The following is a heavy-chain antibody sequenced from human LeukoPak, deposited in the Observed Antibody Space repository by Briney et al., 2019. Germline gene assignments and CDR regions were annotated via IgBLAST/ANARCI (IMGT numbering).Heavy chain of an antibody. CDR3: AREVAAAGGFDY. Sequence: ASVKVSCKASGYTFTSYYMHWVRQAPGQGLEWMGIINPSGGSTSYAQKFQGGVTMTRDMSTSTVYMELSSLRSEDTAVYYCAREVAAAGGFDYWGQGTLVTVSS. J-gene: IGHJ4*02. V-gene: IGHV1-46*01. CDR2: INPSGGST. CDR1: GYTFTSYY. D-gene: IGHD6-13*01.